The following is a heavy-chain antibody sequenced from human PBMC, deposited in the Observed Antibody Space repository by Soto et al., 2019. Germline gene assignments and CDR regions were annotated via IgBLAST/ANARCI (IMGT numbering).Heavy chain of an antibody. J-gene: IGHJ4*02. D-gene: IGHD6-19*01. CDR3: AKQALSGSLDF. V-gene: IGHV3-23*01. Sequence: PGGSLRLSCAASGFTFSSYALSWVRQAPGKGLEWVSTISGSGSNTYYADSVKGRFTISRDNSKNTMYLQMNGLRVEDTAVYYCAKQALSGSLDFWGQGALVTVS. CDR2: ISGSGSNT. CDR1: GFTFSSYA.